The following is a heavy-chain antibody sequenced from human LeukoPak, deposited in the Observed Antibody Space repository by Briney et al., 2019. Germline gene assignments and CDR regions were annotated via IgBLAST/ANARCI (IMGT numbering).Heavy chain of an antibody. CDR1: GGTFSSYA. CDR2: VIPIFGTA. CDR3: ARDLQFPTSGYDEAPEAY. J-gene: IGHJ4*02. Sequence: SVKVSCKASGGTFSSYAISWVRQAPGQGLEWMGRVIPIFGTANYAQKFQGRVTITTDESTSTAYMELSSLRSEDTAVYYCARDLQFPTSGYDEAPEAYWGQGTLVTVSS. D-gene: IGHD5-12*01. V-gene: IGHV1-69*05.